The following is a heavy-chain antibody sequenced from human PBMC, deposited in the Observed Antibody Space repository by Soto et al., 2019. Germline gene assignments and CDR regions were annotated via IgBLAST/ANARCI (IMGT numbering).Heavy chain of an antibody. CDR1: GYTLTELS. V-gene: IGHV1-24*01. CDR3: ATDGLGATKGPYSYYDMDA. D-gene: IGHD1-26*01. Sequence: ASVKVSCKVSGYTLTELSMHWVRQAPGKGLEWMGGFDPEDGETIYAQKFQGRVTMTEDTSTDTAYMELSSLRSEDTAVYYCATDGLGATKGPYSYYDMDAWGQETTLTISS. J-gene: IGHJ6*02. CDR2: FDPEDGET.